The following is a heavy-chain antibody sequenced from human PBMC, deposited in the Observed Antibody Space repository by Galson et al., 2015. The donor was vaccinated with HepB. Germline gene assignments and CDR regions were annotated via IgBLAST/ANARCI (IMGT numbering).Heavy chain of an antibody. Sequence: SLRLSCAASGVTIPSYSMNWVRKAPGKGLEWLAYISAGSTTIYYAASVKGRFTLPRENAKNFLYLHMNSLRGEDTAVYYCARNPASYDYYNMDVWGHGITVTVSS. CDR1: GVTIPSYS. CDR2: ISAGSTTI. CDR3: ARNPASYDYYNMDV. V-gene: IGHV3-48*01. J-gene: IGHJ6*02.